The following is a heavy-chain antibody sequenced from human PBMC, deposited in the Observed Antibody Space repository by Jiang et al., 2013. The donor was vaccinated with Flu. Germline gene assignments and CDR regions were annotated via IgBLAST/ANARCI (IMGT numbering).Heavy chain of an antibody. D-gene: IGHD6-13*01. CDR2: INHSGST. Sequence: ELLKPSETLSLTCAVYGGSFSGYYWSWIRQPPGKGLEWIGEINHSGSTNYNPSLKSRVTISVDTSKNQFSLKLSSVTAADTAVYYCARVSGWAAAGTWGQGTL. CDR3: ARVSGWAAAGT. J-gene: IGHJ4*02. CDR1: GGSFSGYY. V-gene: IGHV4-34*01.